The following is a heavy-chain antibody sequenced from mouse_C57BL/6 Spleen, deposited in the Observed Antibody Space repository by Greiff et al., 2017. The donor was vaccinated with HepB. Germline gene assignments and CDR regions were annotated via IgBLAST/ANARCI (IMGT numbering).Heavy chain of an antibody. D-gene: IGHD2-4*01. CDR3: ARIYYDYDDWYFDV. J-gene: IGHJ1*03. Sequence: VQLQQSGPGLVQPSQSLSITCTVSGFSLTSYGVHWVRQSPGKGLEWLGVIWSGGSTENNAACIYRLSISKDNSKSQVFFKMNSMQADDTAIYYCARIYYDYDDWYFDVWGTGTTVTVSS. CDR2: IWSGGST. CDR1: GFSLTSYG. V-gene: IGHV2-2*01.